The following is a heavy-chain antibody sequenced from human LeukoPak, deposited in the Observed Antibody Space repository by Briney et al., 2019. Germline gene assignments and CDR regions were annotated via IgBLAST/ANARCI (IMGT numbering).Heavy chain of an antibody. V-gene: IGHV3-48*01. CDR1: GFTFSSYS. D-gene: IGHD6-6*01. Sequence: GGSLRLSCAASGFTFSSYSMNWVRQAPGKGLEWVSYISSSSSTIYYADSVKGRFTISRDNAKNSLYLQMNSLRAEDTAVYYCARGDLTSIAARYYYYMDVWGKGTTVTVSS. J-gene: IGHJ6*03. CDR3: ARGDLTSIAARYYYYMDV. CDR2: ISSSSSTI.